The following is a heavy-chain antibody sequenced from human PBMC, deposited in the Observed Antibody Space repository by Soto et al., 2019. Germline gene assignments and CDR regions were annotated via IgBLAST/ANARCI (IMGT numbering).Heavy chain of an antibody. CDR1: GGSISSSSYY. Sequence: PSETLSLTCTVSGGSISSSSYYWGWIRQPPGKGLEWIGSIYYSGSTYYNPSLKSRVTISVDTSKNQFSLKLSSVTAADTAVYYCAGQWGEFNWFDPWGQGTLVTVSS. D-gene: IGHD3-16*01. CDR3: AGQWGEFNWFDP. CDR2: IYYSGST. J-gene: IGHJ5*02. V-gene: IGHV4-39*01.